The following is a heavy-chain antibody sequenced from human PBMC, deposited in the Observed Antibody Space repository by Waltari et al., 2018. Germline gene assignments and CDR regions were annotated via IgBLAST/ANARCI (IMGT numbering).Heavy chain of an antibody. Sequence: QVQLVQSGAEVKKPGASVKISCKTSAYTFTSSYIHWVRQAPGQGLEWMGIIKPSGGSTIYAQKCQGRVTMTRDTSTSTVYMELSSLRSEDTAVYYCALDTGALWMDVWGQGTTVTVSS. V-gene: IGHV1-46*01. CDR2: IKPSGGST. CDR1: AYTFTSSY. D-gene: IGHD2-21*01. J-gene: IGHJ6*02. CDR3: ALDTGALWMDV.